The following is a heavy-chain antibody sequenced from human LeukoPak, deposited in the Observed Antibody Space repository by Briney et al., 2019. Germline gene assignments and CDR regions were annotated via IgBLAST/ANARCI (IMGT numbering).Heavy chain of an antibody. J-gene: IGHJ4*02. CDR2: IAHDGTT. V-gene: IGHV4-4*02. D-gene: IGHD1-26*01. CDR1: GGTIDITNY. CDR3: TREDRPYCPFAY. Sequence: SETLSLTCGVSGGTIDITNYWSWVRQARGKGLEWIGEIAHDGTTNYNPSLRSRVAMSFDRANNQFSLSLTSVTAADTAVYYCTREDRPYCPFAYWGQGVLVIVSS.